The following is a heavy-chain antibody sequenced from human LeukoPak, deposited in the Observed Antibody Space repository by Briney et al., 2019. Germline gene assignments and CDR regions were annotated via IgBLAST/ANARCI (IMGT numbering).Heavy chain of an antibody. D-gene: IGHD2-8*01. Sequence: GGSLRLSCAASIFTFSSYAMHWVRQAPGKGLEWVAVISYDGSNKYYADSVKGRFTISRDNSKNTLYLQMNSLRAEDTAVYYCARHSNGYFDYWGQGTLVTVSS. V-gene: IGHV3-30-3*01. CDR3: ARHSNGYFDY. CDR2: ISYDGSNK. J-gene: IGHJ4*02. CDR1: IFTFSSYA.